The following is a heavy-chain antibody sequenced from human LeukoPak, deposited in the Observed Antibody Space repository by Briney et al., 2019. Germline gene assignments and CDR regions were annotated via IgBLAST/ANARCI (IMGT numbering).Heavy chain of an antibody. CDR2: IYTSGRT. J-gene: IGHJ6*03. Sequence: SETLSLTCTVSGGSISSGSYYWSWIRQPAGKGLEWIGRIYTSGRTNYNPSLKSRVTISVDTSKNQFSLKLSSVTAADTAVYYCAREMGQQLAFYYYYYMDVWGKGTTVTVSS. V-gene: IGHV4-61*02. CDR1: GGSISSGSYY. CDR3: AREMGQQLAFYYYYYMDV. D-gene: IGHD6-13*01.